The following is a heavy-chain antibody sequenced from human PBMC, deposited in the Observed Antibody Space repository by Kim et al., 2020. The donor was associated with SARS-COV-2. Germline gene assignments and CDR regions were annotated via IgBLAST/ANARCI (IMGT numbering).Heavy chain of an antibody. CDR2: INHSGST. J-gene: IGHJ4*02. D-gene: IGHD6-13*01. CDR1: GGSFSGYY. Sequence: SETLSLTCAVYGGSFSGYYWSWIRQPPGKGLEWIGKINHSGSTNYNPSLKSRVTISVDTSKNQFSLKLSSVTAADTAVYYCARGESSSWYVDYGGQGTLV. V-gene: IGHV4-34*01. CDR3: ARGESSSWYVDY.